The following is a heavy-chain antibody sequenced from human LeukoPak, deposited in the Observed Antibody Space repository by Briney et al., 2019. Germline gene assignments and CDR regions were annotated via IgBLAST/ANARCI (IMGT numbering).Heavy chain of an antibody. D-gene: IGHD2-8*02. CDR1: GFTFSSYS. CDR3: ARDPPPGRHLDGGGVGY. CDR2: INSSSSYI. Sequence: GGSLRLSCAASGFTFSSYSMNWVRQAPGKGLEWVSSINSSSSYIYYADSVKGRFTISRDNAKNSLYLQMNSLRAEDTAVYYCARDPPPGRHLDGGGVGYWGQGTPVTVSS. V-gene: IGHV3-21*04. J-gene: IGHJ4*02.